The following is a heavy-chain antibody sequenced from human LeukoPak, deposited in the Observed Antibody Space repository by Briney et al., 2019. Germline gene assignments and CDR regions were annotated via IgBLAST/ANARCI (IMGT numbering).Heavy chain of an antibody. CDR3: ARDPSIVVVPAAIWFDP. CDR1: GGSISSYY. V-gene: IGHV4-59*12. J-gene: IGHJ5*02. CDR2: IYYSGST. Sequence: SETLSLTCTVSGGSISSYYWSWIRQPPGKGLEWIGYIYYSGSTNYNPSLKSRVTISVDTSKNQFSLKLSSVTAADTAVYYCARDPSIVVVPAAIWFDPWGQGTLVTVSS. D-gene: IGHD2-2*01.